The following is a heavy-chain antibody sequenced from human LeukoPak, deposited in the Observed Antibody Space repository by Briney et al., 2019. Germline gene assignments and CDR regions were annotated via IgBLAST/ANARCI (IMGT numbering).Heavy chain of an antibody. V-gene: IGHV3-23*01. CDR2: ISGSGGST. Sequence: QPGGSLRLSCAASGFTFSSYAMSWVRQAPGKGLEWVSAISGSGGSTYYADSVKGRFTISRDNSKNTLSLQMRSLRAEDTAVYYCAKAGRSVTADFDFWGQGTLVTVSS. CDR1: GFTFSSYA. CDR3: AKAGRSVTADFDF. J-gene: IGHJ4*02. D-gene: IGHD1-20*01.